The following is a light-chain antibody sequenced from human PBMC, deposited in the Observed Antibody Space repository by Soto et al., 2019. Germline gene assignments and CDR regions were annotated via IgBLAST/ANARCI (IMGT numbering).Light chain of an antibody. CDR2: EVS. J-gene: IGLJ3*02. Sequence: QSVLTQSASVSGSPGQTITISCTGTSSDVGGYNYLSWYQQHPGKAPKVMIYEVSNRPSWVSNRFSGSKSGNTASLTISGLQAEDEADYFCSSYTTSGTPVFGGGTKLTVL. V-gene: IGLV2-14*01. CDR3: SSYTTSGTPV. CDR1: SSDVGGYNY.